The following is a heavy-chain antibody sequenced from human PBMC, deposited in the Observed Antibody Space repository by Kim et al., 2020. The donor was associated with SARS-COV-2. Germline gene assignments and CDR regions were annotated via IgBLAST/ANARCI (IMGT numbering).Heavy chain of an antibody. Sequence: GGSLRLSCAASGFTFSSYAMSWVRQAPGKGLEWVSAISGSGGSTYYADSVKGRFTISRDNSKNTLYLQMNSLRAEDTAVYYCARYYDFWSGPHSNWFDPWGQGTLVTVSS. CDR3: ARYYDFWSGPHSNWFDP. D-gene: IGHD3-3*01. CDR2: ISGSGGST. CDR1: GFTFSSYA. V-gene: IGHV3-23*01. J-gene: IGHJ5*02.